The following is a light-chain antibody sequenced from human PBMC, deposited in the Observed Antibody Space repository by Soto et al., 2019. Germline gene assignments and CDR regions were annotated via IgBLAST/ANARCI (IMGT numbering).Light chain of an antibody. Sequence: QSALTQPRSVSGSPGQSVTISCTGTSSDVGGYNYVSWYQQHPGKAPKLMIYDVSKRPSGVPDRFSGSKSGNTASLTISALQAEDEADYYCCSYAGSYSYVFGTGTKVTVL. CDR3: CSYAGSYSYV. V-gene: IGLV2-11*01. CDR2: DVS. CDR1: SSDVGGYNY. J-gene: IGLJ1*01.